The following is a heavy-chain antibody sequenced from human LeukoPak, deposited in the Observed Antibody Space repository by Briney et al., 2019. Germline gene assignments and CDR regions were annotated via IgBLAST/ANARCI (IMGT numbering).Heavy chain of an antibody. J-gene: IGHJ3*02. CDR1: GFTFSSYA. CDR2: ISGSGGST. V-gene: IGHV3-23*01. CDR3: AKDMFQSWYGGSGSYYPPDAFDI. Sequence: GGSLRLSCAASGFTFSSYAMSWVRQAPGKGLEWVSAISGSGGSTYYADSVKGRFTISRDNAKNSLYLQMNSLRAEDTALYYCAKDMFQSWYGGSGSYYPPDAFDIWGQGTMVTVSS. D-gene: IGHD3-10*01.